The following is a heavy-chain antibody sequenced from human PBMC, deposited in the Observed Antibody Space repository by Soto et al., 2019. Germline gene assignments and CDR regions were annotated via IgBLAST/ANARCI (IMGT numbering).Heavy chain of an antibody. Sequence: PSETLSLTCTVSGGSISSGGYYWSWIRQHPGKGLEWIGYIYYSGSTYYKPSLKSRVTISVDTSKNQFSLKLSSVTAADTAVYYCARAPTTTIVVVPAAPLDVWGKGTTVTVSS. V-gene: IGHV4-31*03. CDR1: GGSISSGGYY. D-gene: IGHD2-2*01. CDR3: ARAPTTTIVVVPAAPLDV. CDR2: IYYSGST. J-gene: IGHJ6*04.